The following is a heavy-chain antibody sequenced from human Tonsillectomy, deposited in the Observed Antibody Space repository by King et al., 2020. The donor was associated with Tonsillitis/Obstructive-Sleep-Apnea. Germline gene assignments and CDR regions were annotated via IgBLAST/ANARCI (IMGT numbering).Heavy chain of an antibody. Sequence: GQLQQWGAGLLKPSETLSLTCAVYGGSFSGYYWSWILQPPGKGLEGFGGINHIGSINYNPSRKGRVTISVETSNNQFSLKLSSVTAADTAVYYCARVSPEVPAAMTPQNYFDYWGQGTLVTVSS. V-gene: IGHV4-34*01. D-gene: IGHD2-2*01. CDR3: ARVSPEVPAAMTPQNYFDY. CDR2: INHIGSI. J-gene: IGHJ4*02. CDR1: GGSFSGYY.